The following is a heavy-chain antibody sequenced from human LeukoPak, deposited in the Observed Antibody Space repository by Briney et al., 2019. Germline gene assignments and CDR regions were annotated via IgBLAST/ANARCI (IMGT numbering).Heavy chain of an antibody. Sequence: GGSLRLSCAASGFTFSNAWMSWVRQAPGKGQEWVSVIYSGGNTYYADSVKGRFTISRDNSKNTLYLQMNSLRAEDTAVYYCARGGSYYEWDYWGQGTLVTVSS. CDR1: GFTFSNAW. CDR3: ARGGSYYEWDY. J-gene: IGHJ4*02. D-gene: IGHD1-26*01. V-gene: IGHV3-66*01. CDR2: IYSGGNT.